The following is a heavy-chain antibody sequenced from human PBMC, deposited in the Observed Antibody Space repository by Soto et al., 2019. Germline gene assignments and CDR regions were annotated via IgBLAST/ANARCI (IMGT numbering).Heavy chain of an antibody. D-gene: IGHD1-26*01. CDR3: AKDGPAEWEPMGYYFDY. CDR2: ISGGGGST. V-gene: IGHV3-23*01. CDR1: GFTFSSYA. Sequence: PGGSLRLSCAASGFTFSSYAMSWVRQAPGKGLEWVSAISGGGGSTYYADSVKGRFIISRDISKNTLYLQMNSLRAEDTAVYYCAKDGPAEWEPMGYYFDYWGPGTLVTVSS. J-gene: IGHJ4*02.